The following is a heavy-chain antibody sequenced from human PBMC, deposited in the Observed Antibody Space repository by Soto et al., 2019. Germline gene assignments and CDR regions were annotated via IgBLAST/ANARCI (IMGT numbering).Heavy chain of an antibody. CDR3: VRVFVELAINLLDH. CDR2: INRDGSST. D-gene: IGHD2-2*02. J-gene: IGHJ4*02. V-gene: IGHV3-74*01. CDR1: GFTFSNYW. Sequence: PGGSLRLSCAASGFTFSNYWMHWVRQAPGKGLVWVSRINRDGSSTGYADSVKGRFTISRDNAKNTLFLQMNSPRAEDTAVYYCVRVFVELAINLLDHWGQGT.